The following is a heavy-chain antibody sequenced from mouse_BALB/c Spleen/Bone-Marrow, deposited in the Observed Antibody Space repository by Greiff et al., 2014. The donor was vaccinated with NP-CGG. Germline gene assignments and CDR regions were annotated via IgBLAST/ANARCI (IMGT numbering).Heavy chain of an antibody. CDR1: GFNIKDYY. D-gene: IGHD1-1*01. J-gene: IGHJ2*01. V-gene: IGHV14-1*02. CDR2: IDPENGNT. CDR3: TRWVYYGSSYFDY. Sequence: VQLQQSGAEFVRPGALVKLSCNASGFNIKDYYMHWVKQRPEQGLERIGWIDPENGNTMYDPKFPGKASITADTSSNTAYLQLSSLTSEDTAVYYCTRWVYYGSSYFDYWGQGTTLTVSS.